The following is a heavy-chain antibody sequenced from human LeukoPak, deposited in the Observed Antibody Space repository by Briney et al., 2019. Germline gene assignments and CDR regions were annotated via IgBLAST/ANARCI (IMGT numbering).Heavy chain of an antibody. CDR3: ARVPIAAAETGH. D-gene: IGHD6-13*01. J-gene: IGHJ4*02. Sequence: PGGSLRLSCAASGFTFSSYAMHWVRQAPGKGLEWVSSISSSSSYIYYTDSVKGRFTISRDNAKNSLYLQMNSLRAEDTAVYYCARVPIAAAETGHWGQGTLVTVSS. CDR1: GFTFSSYA. CDR2: ISSSSSYI. V-gene: IGHV3-21*01.